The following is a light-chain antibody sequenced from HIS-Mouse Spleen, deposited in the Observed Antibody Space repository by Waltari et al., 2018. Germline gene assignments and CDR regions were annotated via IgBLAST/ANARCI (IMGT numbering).Light chain of an antibody. CDR3: QQFNSYLPLT. J-gene: IGKJ4*01. V-gene: IGKV1-13*02. CDR2: DAS. Sequence: AIQLTQSPSSLSASAGDRVTITCRASQGISSALAWYQQKPGKAPKLLIYDASSLESGVPSRFSGSGSGTDFTLTISSLQPEDFATYYCQQFNSYLPLTFGGGTKVEIK. CDR1: QGISSA.